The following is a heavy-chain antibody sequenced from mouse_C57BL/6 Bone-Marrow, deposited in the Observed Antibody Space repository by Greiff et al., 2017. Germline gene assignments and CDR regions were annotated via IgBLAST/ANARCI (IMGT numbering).Heavy chain of an antibody. J-gene: IGHJ4*01. CDR1: GFTFSSYA. CDR3: ARERVSGGYAMDY. D-gene: IGHD3-1*01. V-gene: IGHV5-4*01. CDR2: ISDGGSYT. Sequence: EVKLVESGGGLVKPGGSLKLSCAASGFTFSSYAMSWVRQTPEKRLAWVATISDGGSYTYYPDNVKGRFTISRDNAKNNLYLQMSHLKSEDTAMYYCARERVSGGYAMDYWGQGTSVTVSS.